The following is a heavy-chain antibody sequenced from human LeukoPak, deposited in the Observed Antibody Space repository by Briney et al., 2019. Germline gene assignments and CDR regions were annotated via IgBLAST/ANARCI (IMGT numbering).Heavy chain of an antibody. J-gene: IGHJ4*02. V-gene: IGHV3-7*01. Sequence: GGSPRLSCAASGFTFSSYWMSWVRQAPGKGLEWVANIKQDGSEKKYVDAVKGRFTISRDNAKNSLYLQMNSLRAEDTAVYYCAREGGSSSWYLFDYWGQGTLVTVSS. CDR3: AREGGSSSWYLFDY. CDR2: IKQDGSEK. CDR1: GFTFSSYW. D-gene: IGHD6-13*01.